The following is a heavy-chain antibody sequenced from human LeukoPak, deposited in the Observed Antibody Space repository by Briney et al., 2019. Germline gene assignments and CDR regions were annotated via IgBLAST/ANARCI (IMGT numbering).Heavy chain of an antibody. Sequence: SETLSLTCTVSGGSISSYYWSWVRQPPGKGLEWIGYIYYSGSTNYNPSLKSRVTISVDTSKNQFSLKLSSVTAADTAVYYCARERDRYSGSYSFDYWGQGTLVTVSS. CDR2: IYYSGST. D-gene: IGHD1-26*01. CDR3: ARERDRYSGSYSFDY. V-gene: IGHV4-59*12. CDR1: GGSISSYY. J-gene: IGHJ4*02.